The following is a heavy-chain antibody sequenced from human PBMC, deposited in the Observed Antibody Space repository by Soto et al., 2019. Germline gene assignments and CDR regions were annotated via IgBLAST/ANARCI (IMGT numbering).Heavy chain of an antibody. V-gene: IGHV3-23*01. J-gene: IGHJ4*02. D-gene: IGHD1-26*01. CDR1: GFTFSSYA. CDR3: ARLNSGSYFDY. Sequence: PGGSLRLSCAASGFTFSSYAMSWVRQAPGKGLEWVSLITASGGSTYYADSVKGRFTISRDNARNSQYLQMNSLRAEDTAVYYCARLNSGSYFDYWGQGILVTVSS. CDR2: ITASGGST.